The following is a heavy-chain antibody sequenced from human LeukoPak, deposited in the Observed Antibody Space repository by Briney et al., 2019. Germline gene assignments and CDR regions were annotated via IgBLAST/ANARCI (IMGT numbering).Heavy chain of an antibody. CDR1: RFTFSSYA. V-gene: IGHV3-48*03. J-gene: IGHJ6*03. Sequence: PGGSLRLSCAASRFTFSSYAMNWVRQAPGKGLEWVSYISSIGSTIYYADSVKGRFTISRDNAKNPLYLQMNSLRAEDTAVYYCARDRYCSATSCDAGYSYYYMDVWGKGTTVTVSS. D-gene: IGHD2-2*01. CDR3: ARDRYCSATSCDAGYSYYYMDV. CDR2: ISSIGSTI.